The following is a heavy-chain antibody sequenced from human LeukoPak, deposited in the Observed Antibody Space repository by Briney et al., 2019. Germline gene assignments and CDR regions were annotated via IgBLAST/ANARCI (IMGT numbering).Heavy chain of an antibody. CDR2: ILSDGNDK. CDR3: AKDRTSTWSWDY. Sequence: GGSLRLSCAASGFTFSSYDMRWVRQAPGRGLEWVAIILSDGNDKYYADSVKGRFTISRDNSKDTLDLQMNSLRAEDTAVYYCAKDRTSTWSWDYWGQGTLVIVSS. CDR1: GFTFSSYD. V-gene: IGHV3-30*18. J-gene: IGHJ4*02. D-gene: IGHD6-13*01.